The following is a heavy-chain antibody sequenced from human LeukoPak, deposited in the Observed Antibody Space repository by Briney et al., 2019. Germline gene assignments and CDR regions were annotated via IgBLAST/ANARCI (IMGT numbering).Heavy chain of an antibody. CDR2: ISYNGRKE. V-gene: IGHV3-30*04. CDR1: GFSFENYA. D-gene: IGHD3-22*01. Sequence: PGGSLRLSCAASGFSFENYAMHWVRQAPGKGLEWLAVISYNGRKEYYADSVKGRFTISRDNSKNTLYLEMNSLRAEDTAVYYCARSYDRSGYYFRMVEYWGQGTLVTVSS. J-gene: IGHJ4*02. CDR3: ARSYDRSGYYFRMVEY.